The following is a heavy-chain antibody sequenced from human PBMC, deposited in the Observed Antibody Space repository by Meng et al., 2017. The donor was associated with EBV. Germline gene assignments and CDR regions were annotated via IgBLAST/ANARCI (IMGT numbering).Heavy chain of an antibody. CDR1: KGTFSSYA. CDR2: IIPIFGTA. D-gene: IGHD6-13*01. J-gene: IGHJ4*02. Sequence: VLSGGAVRSPASLAMVFRRTSKGTFSSYASSWVRQAPEQGFKWMGGIIPIFGTATYAQKFQDRVTITADKPTSTAYMELSSLRSADTAVYYCARAEIAAAGRLDYWGQGTLVTVSS. CDR3: ARAEIAAAGRLDY. V-gene: IGHV1-69*06.